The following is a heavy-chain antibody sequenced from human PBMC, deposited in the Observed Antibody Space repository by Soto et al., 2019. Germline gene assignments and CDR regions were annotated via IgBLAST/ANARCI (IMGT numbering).Heavy chain of an antibody. CDR2: ISYDGSNK. V-gene: IGHV3-30*18. J-gene: IGHJ5*02. CDR1: GFTFSRYG. D-gene: IGHD2-15*01. Sequence: QVQLVESGGGVVQPGRSLRLSCAASGFTFSRYGMHWVRQAPGKGLEWVAVISYDGSNKYYADSVKGRFTIYRDNSSNTLYLQMNSLRAEDTVVYDCAKGIGYCSGGSCSWGQGTLVTVSS. CDR3: AKGIGYCSGGSCS.